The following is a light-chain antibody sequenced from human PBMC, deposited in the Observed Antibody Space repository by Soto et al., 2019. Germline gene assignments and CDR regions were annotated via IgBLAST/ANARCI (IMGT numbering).Light chain of an antibody. V-gene: IGKV1-27*01. CDR3: QKYNSAPLN. J-gene: IGKJ4*01. Sequence: DIQMTPSQSSLSASVLYIVTITFRASLPISNYLALYQQKPGKIPNLLIYAASTLQAGVPSRFSGSGSGTDFTLTISSLQPEDVAAYYCQKYNSAPLNFGGGTKVAIK. CDR2: AAS. CDR1: LPISNY.